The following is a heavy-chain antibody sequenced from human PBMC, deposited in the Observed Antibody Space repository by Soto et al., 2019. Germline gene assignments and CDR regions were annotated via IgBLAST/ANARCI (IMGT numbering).Heavy chain of an antibody. Sequence: AQLVEFGGGLVKPGGSLRLSCAASGFTLSSYTVNWVRQAPGKGLEWVSCITRIDDDIYYSDSVEGRFTISRDNAKNTVYLQINNLRVEDSAVYYCARMGIILNRGVISRNHYGMDAWGQGTTVIVSS. CDR3: ARMGIILNRGVISRNHYGMDA. CDR1: GFTLSSYT. D-gene: IGHD3-10*01. J-gene: IGHJ6*02. V-gene: IGHV3-21*05. CDR2: ITRIDDDI.